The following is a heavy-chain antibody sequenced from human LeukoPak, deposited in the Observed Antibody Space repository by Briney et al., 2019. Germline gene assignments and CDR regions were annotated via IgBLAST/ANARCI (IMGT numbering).Heavy chain of an antibody. D-gene: IGHD3-16*02. Sequence: PGGSLRLSCAASGFTFSSYSMNWDRQAPGKGLEWVSYISSSSSTIYYADSVKGRFTISRDNAKNSLYLQMNSLRAEDTAVYYCARGYRKSTFDYWGQGTLVTVSS. CDR3: ARGYRKSTFDY. V-gene: IGHV3-48*01. CDR1: GFTFSSYS. CDR2: ISSSSSTI. J-gene: IGHJ4*02.